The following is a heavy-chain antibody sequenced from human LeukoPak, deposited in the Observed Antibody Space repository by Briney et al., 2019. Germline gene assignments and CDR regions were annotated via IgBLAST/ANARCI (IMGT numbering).Heavy chain of an antibody. Sequence: ASVKVSCKASGYTFTGYYMHWVRQAPGQGLEWMGWINPNSGGTNYAQKFQGRVTMTRDTSISTAYLQWSSLKASDTAMYYCAKLDAYGDYVGSNWGQGTLVTVSS. CDR1: GYTFTGYY. D-gene: IGHD4-17*01. CDR2: INPNSGGT. CDR3: AKLDAYGDYVGSN. J-gene: IGHJ4*02. V-gene: IGHV1-2*02.